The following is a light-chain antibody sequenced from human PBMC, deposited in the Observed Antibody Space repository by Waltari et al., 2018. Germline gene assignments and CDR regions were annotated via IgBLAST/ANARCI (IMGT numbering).Light chain of an antibody. Sequence: DIVLTQSPATLSLSPGERATPSRRTSQSVNSYFTWYPHKPGQAPTLLTYDASNRAAGIPARFSSGGSETEFTLTISSLEPDDYALYYCPQQFAWPSITFGEGTRLEIK. CDR3: PQQFAWPSIT. V-gene: IGKV3-11*01. CDR2: DAS. J-gene: IGKJ5*01. CDR1: QSVNSY.